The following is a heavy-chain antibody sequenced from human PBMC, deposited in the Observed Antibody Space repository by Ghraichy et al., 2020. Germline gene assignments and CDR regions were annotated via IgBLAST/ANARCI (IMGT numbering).Heavy chain of an antibody. V-gene: IGHV4-39*01. Sequence: SETLSLTCIVSNGSISSGSYYWGWIRQPPGKGLEWIGSIYYSGSTYYNPSLRSRVTISVDTSKNQFSVKLSSVTAADTALYYCARLSRGGCSSPSCYTDSWGLGTLVTVSS. J-gene: IGHJ4*02. CDR2: IYYSGST. CDR1: NGSISSGSYY. D-gene: IGHD2-2*02. CDR3: ARLSRGGCSSPSCYTDS.